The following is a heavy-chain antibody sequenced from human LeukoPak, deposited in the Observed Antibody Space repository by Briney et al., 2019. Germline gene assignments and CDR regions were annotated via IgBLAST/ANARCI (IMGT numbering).Heavy chain of an antibody. CDR3: ARVSRAQGGMDV. J-gene: IGHJ6*02. CDR2: ISSNGGST. Sequence: GGSLRLSCTAFGFTFSNYALHWVRQAPGKGLEYVSAISSNGGSTYYTSSVKGRFTISRDNSKNTLHLQMGSLRPEDMAVYYCARVSRAQGGMDVWGQGTTVTVSS. V-gene: IGHV3-64*01. CDR1: GFTFSNYA.